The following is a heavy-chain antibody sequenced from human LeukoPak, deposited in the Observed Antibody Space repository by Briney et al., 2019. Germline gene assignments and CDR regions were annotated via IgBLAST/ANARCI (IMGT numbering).Heavy chain of an antibody. V-gene: IGHV4-34*01. Sequence: PSETLSLTCAVYGGSFSGYYWSWIRQPPGKGLEWIGEINHSGSTNYNPSLKSRVTISVDTSKNQFSLKLSSVTAADTAVYYCARGRGSGWYLYNWFDPWGQGTLVAVSS. CDR3: ARGRGSGWYLYNWFDP. CDR1: GGSFSGYY. D-gene: IGHD6-19*01. J-gene: IGHJ5*02. CDR2: INHSGST.